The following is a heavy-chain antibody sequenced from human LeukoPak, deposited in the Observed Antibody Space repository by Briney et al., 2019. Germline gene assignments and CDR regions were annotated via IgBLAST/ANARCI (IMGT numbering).Heavy chain of an antibody. CDR1: GFTFDDYA. CDR2: INWNSDSI. D-gene: IGHD5-12*01. CDR3: AINGGGDSGYGNFDY. Sequence: GRSLRLSCAVSGFTFDDYAMHWVRQVPGKGLEWVSGINWNSDSIGYADSVKGRFTTSRVNAKNSLYLQMNSLRAEDTAFYYCAINGGGDSGYGNFDYWGQGTLVTVSS. J-gene: IGHJ4*02. V-gene: IGHV3-9*01.